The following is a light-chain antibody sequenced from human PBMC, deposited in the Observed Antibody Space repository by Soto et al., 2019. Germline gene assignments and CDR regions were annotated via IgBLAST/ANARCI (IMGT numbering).Light chain of an antibody. CDR2: GTS. J-gene: IGKJ1*01. V-gene: IGKV3-20*01. CDR3: QPYGSSRT. Sequence: EIVLTQSPGTLSLSPGERATLSCRASQSFSSNYLAWYQQKPGQAPRLLIYGTSSRATGIPDRFSGSGSGTDFTLTISRLEPEDFAVYYCQPYGSSRTFGQGTKVEIK. CDR1: QSFSSNY.